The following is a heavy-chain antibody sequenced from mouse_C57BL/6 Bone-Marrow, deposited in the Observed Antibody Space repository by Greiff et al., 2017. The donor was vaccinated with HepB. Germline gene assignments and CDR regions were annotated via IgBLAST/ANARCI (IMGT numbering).Heavy chain of an antibody. CDR3: ASMVYYAMDY. J-gene: IGHJ4*01. CDR1: GFTFSDYG. V-gene: IGHV5-17*01. Sequence: EVHVVESGGGLVKPGGSLKLSCAASGFTFSDYGMHWVRQAPEKGLEWVAYISSGSSTIYYADTVKGRFTISRDNAKNTLFLQMTSLRSEDTAMYYCASMVYYAMDYWGQGASVTVSS. CDR2: ISSGSSTI. D-gene: IGHD1-1*02.